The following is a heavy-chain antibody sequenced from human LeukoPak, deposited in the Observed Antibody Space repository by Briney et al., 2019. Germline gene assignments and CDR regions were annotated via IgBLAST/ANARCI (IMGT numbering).Heavy chain of an antibody. V-gene: IGHV4-39*01. Sequence: PSETLSLTCTVSGGSITSSSHYWGWIRQPPGKGLEWIGSIYYSGDTYYNPSLKSRVTISVDTSKSQFSLRLSSVTAADTAVYYCARHHLPYSSGWYGLGAFDIWGQGTMVTVSS. D-gene: IGHD6-19*01. CDR1: GGSITSSSHY. CDR3: ARHHLPYSSGWYGLGAFDI. CDR2: IYYSGDT. J-gene: IGHJ3*02.